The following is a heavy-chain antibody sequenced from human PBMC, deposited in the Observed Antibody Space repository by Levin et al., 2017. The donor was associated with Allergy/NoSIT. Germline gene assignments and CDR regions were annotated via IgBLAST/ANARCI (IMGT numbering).Heavy chain of an antibody. CDR2: ISYDGSNK. CDR3: AASSGIDY. J-gene: IGHJ4*02. V-gene: IGHV3-30*03. D-gene: IGHD6-19*01. CDR1: GFTFSSYG. Sequence: PGESLKISCAASGFTFSSYGMHWVRQAPGKGLEWVAVISYDGSNKYYADSVKGRFTISRDNSKNTLYLQMNSLRAEDTAVYYCAASSGIDYWGQGTLVTVSS.